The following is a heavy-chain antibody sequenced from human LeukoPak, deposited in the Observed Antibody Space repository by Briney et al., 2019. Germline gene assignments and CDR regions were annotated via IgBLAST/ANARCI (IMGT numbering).Heavy chain of an antibody. D-gene: IGHD3-10*01. CDR2: IYYSGST. V-gene: IGHV4-59*08. CDR1: GGSISSYY. J-gene: IGHJ3*02. Sequence: PSETLSLTCTVSGGSISSYYWSWIRQPPGKGLEWIGCIYYSGSTNYNPSLKSRVTISVDTPKNQFSLKLSSVTASDTAVYYCARRFAPSRNDAFDIWGQGTMVTVSS. CDR3: ARRFAPSRNDAFDI.